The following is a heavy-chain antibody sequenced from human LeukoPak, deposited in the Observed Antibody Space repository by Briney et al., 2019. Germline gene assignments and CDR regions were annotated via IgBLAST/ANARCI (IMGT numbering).Heavy chain of an antibody. CDR2: ISSNGGST. V-gene: IGHV3-64*01. J-gene: IGHJ4*02. CDR3: ARGNTLTGYSRY. CDR1: GFTFSSYA. D-gene: IGHD3-9*01. Sequence: GGSVRLSCGASGFTFSSYAMHWVRQPPGKGLEYVSGISSNGGSTYYANSVKGRFTISRDNSKNTVYLQMGSLRAEDMAVYYCARGNTLTGYSRYWGQGTLVTVSS.